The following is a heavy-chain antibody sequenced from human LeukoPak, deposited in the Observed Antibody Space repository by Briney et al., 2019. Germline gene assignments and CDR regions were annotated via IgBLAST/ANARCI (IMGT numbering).Heavy chain of an antibody. Sequence: NASETLSLTCTVSGGSVSSGSYYWSWIRQPPGKGLEWIGYIYHSGSTNYNPSLKSRVTISVDTSKSQFSLKLSSVTAADTAVYYCARGRSNYYGMDVWGQGTTVTVSS. CDR3: ARGRSNYYGMDV. CDR1: GGSVSSGSYY. V-gene: IGHV4-61*01. CDR2: IYHSGST. D-gene: IGHD1-26*01. J-gene: IGHJ6*02.